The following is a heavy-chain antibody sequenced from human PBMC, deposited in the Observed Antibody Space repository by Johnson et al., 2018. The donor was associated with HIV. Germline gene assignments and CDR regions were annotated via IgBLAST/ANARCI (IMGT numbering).Heavy chain of an antibody. V-gene: IGHV3-23*01. Sequence: MLLLESGGGLVQPGGSLRLSCAASGFTFRSHAMRWVRQAPGKGLAWVSAISGSGGSTYYAASVKGRFTISRDNAKNSLYLQMNSLRAEDTAVYYCARVQSLQWELLDGDAFDIWGQGTMVTVSS. CDR1: GFTFRSHA. CDR2: ISGSGGST. CDR3: ARVQSLQWELLDGDAFDI. D-gene: IGHD1-26*01. J-gene: IGHJ3*02.